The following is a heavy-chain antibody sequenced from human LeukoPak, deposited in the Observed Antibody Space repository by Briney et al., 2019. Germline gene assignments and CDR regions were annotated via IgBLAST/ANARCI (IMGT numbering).Heavy chain of an antibody. Sequence: SETLSLTCTVCGGSISSYYWSWIRQPPGKGLEWIGYIYYSGSTNYNPSLKSRVTISVDTSKNQFSLKLSSVTAADTAVYYCARHFSLAYYFDYWGQGTLVTVSS. V-gene: IGHV4-59*08. CDR3: ARHFSLAYYFDY. CDR1: GGSISSYY. J-gene: IGHJ4*02. D-gene: IGHD3-3*01. CDR2: IYYSGST.